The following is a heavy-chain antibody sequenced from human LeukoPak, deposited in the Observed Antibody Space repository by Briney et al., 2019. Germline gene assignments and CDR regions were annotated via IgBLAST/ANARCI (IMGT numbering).Heavy chain of an antibody. CDR1: GGSISSGSYY. Sequence: SETLSLTCTVSGGSISSGSYYWSWIRLPAGKGLGWIGYIYYSGSTNYNPSLKSRVTISVDTSKNQFSLKLSSVTAADTAVYYCARVDYGSGSYYPDYWGQGTLVTVSS. CDR3: ARVDYGSGSYYPDY. D-gene: IGHD3-10*01. CDR2: IYYSGST. J-gene: IGHJ4*02. V-gene: IGHV4-61*10.